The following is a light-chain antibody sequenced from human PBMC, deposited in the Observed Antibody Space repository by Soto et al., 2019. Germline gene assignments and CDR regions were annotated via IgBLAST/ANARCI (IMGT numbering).Light chain of an antibody. CDR3: CSYAGSSTNWV. Sequence: QSALTQPASVSGSPGQSITISCTGTSSDVGGYNLISWYQQFPGKAPKLIIYEGSKRPSGVSNRLSASKSGNTASLTISGLQAEDEANYYCCSYAGSSTNWVFGGGTKVTVL. CDR1: SSDVGGYNL. CDR2: EGS. V-gene: IGLV2-23*01. J-gene: IGLJ3*02.